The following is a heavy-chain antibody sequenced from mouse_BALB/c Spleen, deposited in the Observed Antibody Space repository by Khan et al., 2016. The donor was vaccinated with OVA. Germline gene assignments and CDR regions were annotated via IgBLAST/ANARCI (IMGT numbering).Heavy chain of an antibody. CDR3: ACELQGIAY. Sequence: EVQLQESGPSLVKPSQTLSLTCSVTGDSITSGYWNWIRQFPGNKLEYMGYISYCGYTSYNPPLNSRISITRDTSKKQNYLRFYSVTTESTATYYGACELQGIAYWGQGTLVTVSA. V-gene: IGHV3-8*02. J-gene: IGHJ3*01. CDR2: ISYCGYT. D-gene: IGHD2-1*01. CDR1: GDSITSGY.